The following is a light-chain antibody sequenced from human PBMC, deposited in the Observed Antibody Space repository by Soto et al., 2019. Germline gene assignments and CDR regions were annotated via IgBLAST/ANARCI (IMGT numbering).Light chain of an antibody. CDR2: GAF. J-gene: IGKJ1*01. Sequence: EIVMTQSPATLSVSPGERATLSCRASQSVSSNLAWYQQKPGQAPRLLIYGAFTRATGIPVRFSGSGSGTEFTLTISSLQPEDSAVYYCQQYGSSGTFGQGTKVDIK. CDR3: QQYGSSGT. CDR1: QSVSSN. V-gene: IGKV3-15*01.